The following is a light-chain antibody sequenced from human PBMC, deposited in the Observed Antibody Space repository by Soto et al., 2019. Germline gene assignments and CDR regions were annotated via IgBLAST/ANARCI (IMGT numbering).Light chain of an antibody. V-gene: IGKV3-15*01. CDR2: GAS. Sequence: ETVMTQSPATLSVSPGETVTLSCRASQSVSSNLAWYQQKPGQAPRLLIYGASTRATGIPVRFSGSGSGTEFTLTISSLQSEDFAVYYCQQYTNWPPYTFGQGTKLEIK. CDR1: QSVSSN. J-gene: IGKJ2*01. CDR3: QQYTNWPPYT.